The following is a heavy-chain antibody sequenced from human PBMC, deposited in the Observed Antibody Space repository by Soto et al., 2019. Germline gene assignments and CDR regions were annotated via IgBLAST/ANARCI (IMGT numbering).Heavy chain of an antibody. V-gene: IGHV1-18*04. CDR1: GYTFTSYG. D-gene: IGHD6-13*01. CDR3: ARAATYSSSWNRYYYYGMHV. J-gene: IGHJ6*02. Sequence: VASVKVSCKASGYTFTSYGISWVRQAPGQGLEWMGWISAYNGNTNYAQKLQGRVTMTTDTSTSTAYMELRSLRSDDTAVYYCARAATYSSSWNRYYYYGMHVWGQGTTVTV. CDR2: ISAYNGNT.